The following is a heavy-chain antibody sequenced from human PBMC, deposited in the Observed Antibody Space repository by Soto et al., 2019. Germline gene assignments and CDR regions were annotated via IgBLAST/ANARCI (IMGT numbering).Heavy chain of an antibody. CDR1: GYIFNSFG. CDR2: ISAYTGNT. J-gene: IGHJ4*02. D-gene: IGHD4-17*01. V-gene: IGHV1-18*01. CDR3: ARRWTTGEIDY. Sequence: QVKLVQSGGEVKKPGASVKVSCKASGYIFNSFGISWVRQAPGQGLEWMGWISAYTGNTKYAQNFQGRVTMTTDTSTSKAYRELRSLRSDDTAVYYCARRWTTGEIDYWGQGTLVTVSS.